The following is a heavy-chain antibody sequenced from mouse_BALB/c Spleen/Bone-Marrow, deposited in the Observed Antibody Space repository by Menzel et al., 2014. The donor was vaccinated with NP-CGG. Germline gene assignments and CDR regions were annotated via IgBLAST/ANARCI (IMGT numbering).Heavy chain of an antibody. CDR1: GFTFSSFV. CDR2: ISSGGSM. Sequence: DVKLVESGGGLVQPGGSLKLSCAASGFTFSSFVMSWVRQTPENRLEWVASISSGGSMYYSDSVKGRFIISRDNARNILYLQMSSLRSEDTSMYYCARDYYGSSHFDYWGQGSTLTVSS. D-gene: IGHD1-1*01. CDR3: ARDYYGSSHFDY. V-gene: IGHV5-6-5*01. J-gene: IGHJ2*01.